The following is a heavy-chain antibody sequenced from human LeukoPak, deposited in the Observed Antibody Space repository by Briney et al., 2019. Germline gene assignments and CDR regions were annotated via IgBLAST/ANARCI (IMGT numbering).Heavy chain of an antibody. D-gene: IGHD1-26*01. CDR3: ARRTSNPVGAIDY. Sequence: SETLSLTCTVSGGSISISNYYWGWIRQPPERGLEWIGSISYSGTYYNPSLKSRLTISVDTSKSHFSLNLRSVTAADTAVYYCARRTSNPVGAIDYWGQGTLVTVSS. V-gene: IGHV4-39*01. CDR2: ISYSGT. CDR1: GGSISISNYY. J-gene: IGHJ4*02.